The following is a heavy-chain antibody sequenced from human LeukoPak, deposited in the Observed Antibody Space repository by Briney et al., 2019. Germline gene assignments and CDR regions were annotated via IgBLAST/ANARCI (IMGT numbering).Heavy chain of an antibody. D-gene: IGHD4-11*01. Sequence: GGSLRLSCTASGFSFIDFAMHWVRQAPGKGLEWVAVISHDGKTKYHAESVKGRFTISRDNSKNTVYLQMNSLRAEDTAVYYCAIHDYLAVWGQGTLVTVSS. CDR1: GFSFIDFA. J-gene: IGHJ4*02. V-gene: IGHV3-30*07. CDR3: AIHDYLAV. CDR2: ISHDGKTK.